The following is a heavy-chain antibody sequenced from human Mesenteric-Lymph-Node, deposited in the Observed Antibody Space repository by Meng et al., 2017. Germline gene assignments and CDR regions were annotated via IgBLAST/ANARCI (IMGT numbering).Heavy chain of an antibody. CDR3: ARICCLGATFNI. J-gene: IGHJ3*02. CDR1: GGSISDYY. Sequence: SETLSLTCTVSGGSISDYYWSWIRQSPGKGLEWIAYIHNSGSSNYNPSLNTRVTISVDTSKNQFFLKLNSVTAADTAVYYCARICCLGATFNIWGPGTMVTVSS. D-gene: IGHD4/OR15-4a*01. CDR2: IHNSGSS. V-gene: IGHV4-59*01.